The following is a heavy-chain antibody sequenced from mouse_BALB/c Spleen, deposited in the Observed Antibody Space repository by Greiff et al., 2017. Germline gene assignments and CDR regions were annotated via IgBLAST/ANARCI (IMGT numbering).Heavy chain of an antibody. CDR1: GFTFSSYT. CDR2: ISNGGGST. Sequence: DVMLVESGGGLVQPGGSLKLSCAASGFTFSSYTMSWVRQTPEKRLEWVAYISNGGGSTYYPDTVKGRFTISRDNAKNTLYLQMSSLKSEDTAMYYCARRYDYDGYFDGGGAGTTVTVSS. D-gene: IGHD2-4*01. J-gene: IGHJ1*01. V-gene: IGHV5-12-2*01. CDR3: ARRYDYDGYFDG.